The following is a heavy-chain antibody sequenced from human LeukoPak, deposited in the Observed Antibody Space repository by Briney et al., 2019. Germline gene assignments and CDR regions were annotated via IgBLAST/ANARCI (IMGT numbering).Heavy chain of an antibody. CDR1: GGSISSSSYY. CDR3: AQGGGSSGYEGIDY. CDR2: IYYSGST. D-gene: IGHD3-22*01. Sequence: SETLSLTCTVSGGSISSSSYYWGWIRQPPGKGLEWIGSIYYSGSTYYNPSLKSRVTISVDTSKNQFSLKLSSVTAADTAVYYCAQGGGSSGYEGIDYWGQGTLVTVSS. V-gene: IGHV4-39*07. J-gene: IGHJ4*02.